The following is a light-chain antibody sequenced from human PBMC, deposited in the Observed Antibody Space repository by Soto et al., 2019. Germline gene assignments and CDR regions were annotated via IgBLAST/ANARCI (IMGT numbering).Light chain of an antibody. J-gene: IGLJ1*01. CDR3: CSFGGSGYV. Sequence: QSVLTQPASVSGSPGQSITISCSGTTSDVGIVSWYQHQPSKTPKLKIHEVTKRPSGGSDRFSGSKSGNTASLTISGLQAEDEADYFCCSFGGSGYVFGTGTKGTVL. V-gene: IGLV2-23*02. CDR2: EVT. CDR1: TSDVGI.